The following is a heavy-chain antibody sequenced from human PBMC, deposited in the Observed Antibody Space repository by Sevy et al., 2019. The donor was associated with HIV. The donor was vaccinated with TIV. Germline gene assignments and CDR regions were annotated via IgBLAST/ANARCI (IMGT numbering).Heavy chain of an antibody. J-gene: IGHJ4*02. D-gene: IGHD5-18*01. V-gene: IGHV3-7*01. CDR2: IKQDGSEM. CDR1: GFTNDFW. CDR3: TRDRSYGYFDS. Sequence: GGSLRLSCSASGFTNDFWMSWVRQAPGKALEWVANIKQDGSEMFYVDSVEGRFIISRDNAKNSIYLQMNTLRVKDTAVYYCTRDRSYGYFDSWGQGTLVTVSS.